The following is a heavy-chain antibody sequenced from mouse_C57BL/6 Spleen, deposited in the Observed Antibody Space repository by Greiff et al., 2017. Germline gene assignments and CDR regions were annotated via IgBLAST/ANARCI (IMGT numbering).Heavy chain of an antibody. CDR1: GFSFNTYA. CDR3: VRGGTTVVFDY. D-gene: IGHD1-1*01. CDR2: IRSKSNNYAT. Sequence: EVQLVESGGGLVQPKGSLKLSCAASGFSFNTYAMNWVRQAPGKGLEWVARIRSKSNNYATYYADSVKDRFTISRDDSESMLYLQMNNLKTEDTAMYYCVRGGTTVVFDYWGQGTTRTVSS. J-gene: IGHJ2*01. V-gene: IGHV10-1*01.